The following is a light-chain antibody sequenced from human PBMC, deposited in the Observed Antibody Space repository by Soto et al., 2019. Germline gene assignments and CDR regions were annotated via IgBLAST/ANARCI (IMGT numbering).Light chain of an antibody. CDR1: QGISNY. J-gene: IGKJ1*01. Sequence: DIQMTQSPCSLSASVEDRVTITCRASQGISNYLAWFQQKPGKVPKLLIYATSTLQSGVPSRFSGSGSRTDFTLTISSLQPEDVATYFCQKYNSAPWTLGQGTKVEIK. V-gene: IGKV1-27*01. CDR3: QKYNSAPWT. CDR2: ATS.